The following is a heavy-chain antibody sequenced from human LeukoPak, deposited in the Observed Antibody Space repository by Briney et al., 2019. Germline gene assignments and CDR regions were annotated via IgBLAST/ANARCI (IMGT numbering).Heavy chain of an antibody. CDR1: GGSISTSSYF. CDR3: ARQSGGSRY. CDR2: INNRGTT. V-gene: IGHV4-39*01. D-gene: IGHD2-15*01. Sequence: PSETLSLTCTVSGGSISTSSYFWGWIRRPPGKGLEWIGSINNRGTTYYNASLRSRVTISVDTSKNQFSLKLSSVTAADTAVYYCARQSGGSRYWGQGTLVTVSS. J-gene: IGHJ4*02.